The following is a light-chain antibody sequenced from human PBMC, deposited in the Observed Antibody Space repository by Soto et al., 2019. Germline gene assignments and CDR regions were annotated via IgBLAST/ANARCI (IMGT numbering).Light chain of an antibody. Sequence: EIVMTQSPVTLSVSPGQRAILTCGASQSISTNLAWYQQKPGQAPRLLIYGASTRATDIPARFSGSGSGTEFTLTISSLQPEDFAVYSCLQFDNWPAWTFGHGTRVQV. J-gene: IGKJ1*01. CDR3: LQFDNWPAWT. CDR1: QSISTN. V-gene: IGKV3-15*01. CDR2: GAS.